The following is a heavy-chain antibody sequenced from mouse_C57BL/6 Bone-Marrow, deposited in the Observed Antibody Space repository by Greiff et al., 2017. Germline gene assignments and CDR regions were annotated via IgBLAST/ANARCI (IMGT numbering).Heavy chain of an antibody. CDR1: GYTFTSYG. J-gene: IGHJ2*01. V-gene: IGHV1-81*01. CDR3: ARLDY. Sequence: QVHVKQSGAELARPGASVKLPCKASGYTFTSYGISWVKQRTGQGLEWIGESYPRSGNTYYNEKFKGKATLTADKSSSKSYMELRSLTSEDSSVYFCARLDYWGQGTTLTVSS. CDR2: SYPRSGNT.